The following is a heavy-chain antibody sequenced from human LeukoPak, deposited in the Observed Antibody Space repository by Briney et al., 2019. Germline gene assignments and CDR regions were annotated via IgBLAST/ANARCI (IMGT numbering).Heavy chain of an antibody. D-gene: IGHD5-18*01. CDR1: GFTFSSYG. CDR2: IRYDGSNK. Sequence: GGSLRLSCAASGFTFSSYGMHWVRQAPGKGLEWVAFIRYDGSNKYYADSVKGRFTISRDNSKNTLYLQMNSLRAEDTAVYYCAKDWDTGPLRRSDAFDIWGQGTMVTVSS. CDR3: AKDWDTGPLRRSDAFDI. J-gene: IGHJ3*02. V-gene: IGHV3-30*02.